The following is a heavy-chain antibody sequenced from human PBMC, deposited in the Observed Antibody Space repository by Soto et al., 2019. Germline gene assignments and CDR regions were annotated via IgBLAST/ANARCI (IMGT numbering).Heavy chain of an antibody. CDR2: MHDSGTT. D-gene: IGHD3-3*01. Sequence: TLSLTCSVSGASVTSGGYYWNWIRQTPGTGLEWLGYMHDSGTTSYNPSLKSRVTISRDTSKNQFSLKLTSVSAADTAVYFCARGGLYDLWSGLFDWGQGIRVTVSS. J-gene: IGHJ4*02. CDR3: ARGGLYDLWSGLFD. CDR1: GASVTSGGYY. V-gene: IGHV4-30-4*01.